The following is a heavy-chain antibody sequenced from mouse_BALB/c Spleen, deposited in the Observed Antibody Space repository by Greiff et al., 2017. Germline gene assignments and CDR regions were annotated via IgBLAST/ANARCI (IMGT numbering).Heavy chain of an antibody. CDR3: ARGYRAWFAY. J-gene: IGHJ3*01. CDR2: ISYSGST. CDR1: GDSITSGY. Sequence: EVKLVESGPSLVKPSQTLSLTCSVTGDSITSGYWNWIRKFPGNKLEYMGYISYSGSTYYNPSLKSRISITRDTSKNQYYLQLNSVTTEDTATYYCARGYRAWFAYWGQGTLVTVSA. D-gene: IGHD2-14*01. V-gene: IGHV3-8*02.